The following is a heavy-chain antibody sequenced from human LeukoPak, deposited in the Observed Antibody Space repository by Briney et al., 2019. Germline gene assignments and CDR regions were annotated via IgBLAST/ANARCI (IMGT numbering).Heavy chain of an antibody. J-gene: IGHJ5*02. CDR2: INPNSGGT. Sequence: GASVKVSCKASGYTFTGYYMHWVRQAPGQGLEWMGWINPNSGGTNYAQKFQGRVTMTRDTSITTTYMELSRLRADDTAVYYCARDDSKCSWGQGTLVTVSS. CDR3: ARDDSKCS. D-gene: IGHD3-22*01. V-gene: IGHV1-2*02. CDR1: GYTFTGYY.